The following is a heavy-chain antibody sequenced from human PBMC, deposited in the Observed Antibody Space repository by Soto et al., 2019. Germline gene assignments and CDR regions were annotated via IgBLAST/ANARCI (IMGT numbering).Heavy chain of an antibody. CDR3: AHPRGYGVFDAYDI. J-gene: IGHJ3*02. CDR2: ISASGDST. V-gene: IGHV3-23*01. CDR1: GFTFITYA. D-gene: IGHD4-17*01. Sequence: VQLLESGGGLVQPGGSLRLSCAASGFTFITYAMSWVRQAPGKGLEWVSAISASGDSTYSADSVKGRFTISRDNSMNALYLQMSSLRIEDTAVYYCAHPRGYGVFDAYDIWGQGTMVTVSS.